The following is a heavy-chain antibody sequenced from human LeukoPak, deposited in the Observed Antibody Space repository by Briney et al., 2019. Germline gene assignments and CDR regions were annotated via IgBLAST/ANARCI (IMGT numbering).Heavy chain of an antibody. J-gene: IGHJ4*02. CDR1: GFTFNNYA. CDR3: ARIGTYESYFDY. CDR2: ISGSGGST. Sequence: GGSLRLSCAASGFTFNNYAMSWVRQAPGKGLEWVSAISGSGGSTYYADSVKGRFTISRDSSKNTLYLQMNSLRAEDTAVYYCARIGTYESYFDYWGQGTLVTVSS. D-gene: IGHD1-7*01. V-gene: IGHV3-23*01.